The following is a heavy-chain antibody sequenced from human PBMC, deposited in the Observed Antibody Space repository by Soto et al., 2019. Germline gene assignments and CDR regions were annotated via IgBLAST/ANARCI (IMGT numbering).Heavy chain of an antibody. CDR2: IYHSGST. Sequence: SLTCAVSGGSISSSNWWSWVRQPPGKGLEWIGEIYHSGSTNYNPSPKSRVTISVDKSKNQFSLKLSSVTAADTAVYYCASQGRDYYYYGMDVWGQGTTVTVSS. CDR3: ASQGRDYYYYGMDV. J-gene: IGHJ6*02. CDR1: GGSISSSNW. V-gene: IGHV4-4*02.